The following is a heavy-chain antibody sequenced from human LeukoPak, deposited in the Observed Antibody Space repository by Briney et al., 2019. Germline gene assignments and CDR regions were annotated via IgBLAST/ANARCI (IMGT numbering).Heavy chain of an antibody. CDR3: ARSRRRNHFDY. D-gene: IGHD6-6*01. J-gene: IGHJ4*02. CDR1: GGSISSSSYY. V-gene: IGHV4-39*01. Sequence: KSSETLSLTCTVSGGSISSSSYYWGWIRQPPGKGLEWIGSIYYSGSTYYNPSLKSRVTISVDTSKNQFSLKLSSVTAADTAVYYCARSRRRNHFDYWGQGTLVTVSS. CDR2: IYYSGST.